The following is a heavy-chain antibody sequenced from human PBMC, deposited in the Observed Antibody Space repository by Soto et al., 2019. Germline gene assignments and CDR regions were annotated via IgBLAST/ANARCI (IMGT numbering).Heavy chain of an antibody. V-gene: IGHV3-30-3*01. CDR3: GSSSKWGGSWPHFYSGMDV. CDR1: GFTFRSYA. CDR2: ISYDGTNK. D-gene: IGHD6-13*01. Sequence: QVQLVESGGGVVQPGRSRRLSCAASGFTFRSYAMHWVRQAPGKGLEWVAVISYDGTNKYFADSVKGRFTISRDNSKNTLYLQMNTLRAEDTAVYYCGSSSKWGGSWPHFYSGMDVWGQGTTVTVSS. J-gene: IGHJ6*02.